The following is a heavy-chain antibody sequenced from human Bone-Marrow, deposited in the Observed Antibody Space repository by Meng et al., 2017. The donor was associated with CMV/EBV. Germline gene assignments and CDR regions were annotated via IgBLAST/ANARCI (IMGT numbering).Heavy chain of an antibody. Sequence: SETLPLTCVGFVGSFMCSKWWTWVRQPPGKGLEWIGAIHHSGTTNYNTSLKSRVTMSVDKSKNHFSLSLTSVTAADTAVYFCARGDSSYFDVSAYYPDAFDIWGQGTVATVSS. CDR1: VGSFMCSKW. CDR2: IHHSGTT. V-gene: IGHV4/OR15-8*03. CDR3: ARGDSSYFDVSAYYPDAFDI. J-gene: IGHJ3*02. D-gene: IGHD3-22*01.